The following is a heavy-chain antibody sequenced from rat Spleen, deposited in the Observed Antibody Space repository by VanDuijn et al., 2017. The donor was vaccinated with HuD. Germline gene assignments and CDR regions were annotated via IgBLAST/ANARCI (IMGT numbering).Heavy chain of an antibody. V-gene: IGHV5-25*01. Sequence: EVQLVESGGGLVQPGRSLKLSCAASGFTFSNYDMAWVRQAPTKGLEWVASISTSGGSTYYRDSVKGRFTVSRDNAKSTLYLQMDSLRSEDKATYYGASNYGGYFDYWGQGVMVTVSS. CDR1: GFTFSNYD. J-gene: IGHJ2*01. CDR3: ASNYGGYFDY. D-gene: IGHD1-11*01. CDR2: ISTSGGST.